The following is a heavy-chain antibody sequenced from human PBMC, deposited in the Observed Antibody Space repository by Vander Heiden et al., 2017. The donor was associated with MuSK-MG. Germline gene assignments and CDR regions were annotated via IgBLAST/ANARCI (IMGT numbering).Heavy chain of an antibody. Sequence: EVQLLESGGGLVQPGGSLRLSCAASGFPFTRYAMSWVRQAPGKGLEWVSAISGSGGSTYYADSVKGRFTISRDNSKNTLYLQMNSLRAEDTAVYYCAKSGSMGYYSTHFDYWGQGTLVTVSS. CDR2: ISGSGGST. D-gene: IGHD3-22*01. J-gene: IGHJ4*02. V-gene: IGHV3-23*01. CDR3: AKSGSMGYYSTHFDY. CDR1: GFPFTRYA.